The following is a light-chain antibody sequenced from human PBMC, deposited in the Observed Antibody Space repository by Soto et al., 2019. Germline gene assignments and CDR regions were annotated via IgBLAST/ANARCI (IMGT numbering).Light chain of an antibody. CDR3: QQYGGVPYT. J-gene: IGKJ2*01. CDR1: ESISRDY. V-gene: IGKV3-20*01. Sequence: EIVLTQSPGTLFLSPGQRATLSCRASESISRDYLAWYQQRLGQAPRLLIYGASSGATGIPDRFSGSGSGTDFTLTISRLEPEDFAIYNCQQYGGVPYTFGQGTKVDIK. CDR2: GAS.